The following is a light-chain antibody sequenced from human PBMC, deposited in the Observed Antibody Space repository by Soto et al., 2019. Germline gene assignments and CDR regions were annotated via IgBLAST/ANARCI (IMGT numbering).Light chain of an antibody. CDR3: HQRQSWPRT. Sequence: ETVLTQSPGTLSLSPGERATLSCRASQSVGGSFLAWYQQRPGQAPRLLIYHTSYRATGIPDRFSGSGSGTDFTLTISRLEPEDFAVYYCHQRQSWPRTFGQGTKVDIK. V-gene: IGKV3D-20*02. J-gene: IGKJ1*01. CDR2: HTS. CDR1: QSVGGSF.